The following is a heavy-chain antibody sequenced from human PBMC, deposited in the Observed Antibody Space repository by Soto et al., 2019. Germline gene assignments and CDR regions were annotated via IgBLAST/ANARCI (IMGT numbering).Heavy chain of an antibody. CDR1: GFTFSSCA. CDR2: ISGSGGST. V-gene: IGHV3-23*01. D-gene: IGHD7-27*01. CDR3: AKKASPTADHRNWYFDL. J-gene: IGHJ2*01. Sequence: EVQLLESGGGLVQPGGSLRLSCRASGFTFSSCAMSWVRQAPGKGLEWVSAISGSGGSTYNADSVKGRFTISRDNSKYTLYLQMNSLTVEDTAVYYCAKKASPTADHRNWYFDLWGRGTLVTVSS.